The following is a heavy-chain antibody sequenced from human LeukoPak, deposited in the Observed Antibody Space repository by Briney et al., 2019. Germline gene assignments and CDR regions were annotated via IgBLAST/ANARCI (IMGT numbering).Heavy chain of an antibody. D-gene: IGHD3-22*01. J-gene: IGHJ3*02. CDR3: AKVGYYYVSSGRAGGAFDI. V-gene: IGHV3-7*01. CDR2: MKLDGSEK. Sequence: GGSLRLSCAASGFTFSTNWMTWVRQAPGKGLEWVANMKLDGSEKYYVDSVKGRFTISSDNAKNSLYLQMNSLRAEDTAVYYCAKVGYYYVSSGRAGGAFDIWGQGTMVTVSS. CDR1: GFTFSTNW.